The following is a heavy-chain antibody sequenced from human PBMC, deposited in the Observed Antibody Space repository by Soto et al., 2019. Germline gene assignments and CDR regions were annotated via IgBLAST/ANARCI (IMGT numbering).Heavy chain of an antibody. CDR1: GGSISSSSYY. D-gene: IGHD1-1*01. Sequence: SETLSLTCTVSGGSISSSSYYWGWIRQPPGKGLEWIGSIYYSGSTYYNPSLKSRVTISVDTSKNQFSLKLSSVTAADTAVYYCASRSGTTRFYYYYYYGMDVWGQGTTVTVSS. CDR3: ASRSGTTRFYYYYYYGMDV. V-gene: IGHV4-39*01. J-gene: IGHJ6*02. CDR2: IYYSGST.